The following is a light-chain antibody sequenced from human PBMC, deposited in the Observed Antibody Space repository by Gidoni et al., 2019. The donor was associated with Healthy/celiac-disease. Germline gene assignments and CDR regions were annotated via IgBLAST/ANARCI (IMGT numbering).Light chain of an antibody. J-gene: IGLJ1*01. CDR2: KDS. CDR1: VLAKKY. V-gene: IGLV3-27*01. Sequence: SYELTQPSSLSESPGQTARINCSGDVLAKKYARWFQQKPGQAPVLVIYKDSGRPSGIPERFSGSSSGTTVTLTICGAQVEVEADYYCYSAADNNRVFGTGTKVTVL. CDR3: YSAADNNRV.